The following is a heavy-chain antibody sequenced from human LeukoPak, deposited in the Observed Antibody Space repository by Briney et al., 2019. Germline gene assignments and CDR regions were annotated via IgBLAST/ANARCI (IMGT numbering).Heavy chain of an antibody. CDR2: ISGSGGST. Sequence: GGSLRLSCAASGLTVSRNYMSWVRQAPGKGLEWVSVISGSGGSTAHADSVKGRFTITRDNSKNTLYLQMNSLRAEDTAVYYCAKDRGIAARPVFDYWGQGTLVTVSS. CDR1: GLTVSRNY. D-gene: IGHD6-6*01. V-gene: IGHV3-23*01. CDR3: AKDRGIAARPVFDY. J-gene: IGHJ4*02.